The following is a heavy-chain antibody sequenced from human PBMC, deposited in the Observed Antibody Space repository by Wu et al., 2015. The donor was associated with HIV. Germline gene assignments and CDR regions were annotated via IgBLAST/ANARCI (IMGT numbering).Heavy chain of an antibody. CDR3: ARQRAYTSGWYIFDY. CDR2: MNPKSGNT. J-gene: IGHJ4*02. CDR1: GYTFITHD. V-gene: IGHV1-8*01. D-gene: IGHD6-19*01. Sequence: QVQLVQSGAEVKKPGASVKVSCKASGYTFITHDINWVRQATGQGLEWMGWMNPKSGNTGYAQKFQGRVTMTRDTSISTANMELSSLRSEDTAVYYCARQRAYTSGWYIFDYWGQGTLVTVSS.